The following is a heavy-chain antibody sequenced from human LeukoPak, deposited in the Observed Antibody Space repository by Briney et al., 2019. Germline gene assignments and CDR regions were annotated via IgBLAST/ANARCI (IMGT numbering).Heavy chain of an antibody. J-gene: IGHJ5*02. V-gene: IGHV4-59*01. D-gene: IGHD2-2*01. CDR2: IYYSGST. CDR3: ARSKAHLSTSWYGTWFDP. Sequence: PSETLSLTCTVSGGSISNYYWSWIRQPPWKGLEWVGYIYYSGSTNYNPSLKSRVTISVDTSKNQFSLKLSSVTAADTAVYYCARSKAHLSTSWYGTWFDPWGQGTLVTVSS. CDR1: GGSISNYY.